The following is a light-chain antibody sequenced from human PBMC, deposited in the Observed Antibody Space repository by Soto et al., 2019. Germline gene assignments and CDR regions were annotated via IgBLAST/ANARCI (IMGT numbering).Light chain of an antibody. CDR3: QHYGSSWT. CDR1: QSVSSSY. V-gene: IGKV3-20*01. Sequence: EIVLPQSPGTLSLSPGERAPLSCRASQSVSSSYLAWYQQKPGQAPRLLIYGASSRATGIPDRFSGSGSGTDFTLTISRLEPEDFAVYYCQHYGSSWTFGQGTKVDIK. J-gene: IGKJ1*01. CDR2: GAS.